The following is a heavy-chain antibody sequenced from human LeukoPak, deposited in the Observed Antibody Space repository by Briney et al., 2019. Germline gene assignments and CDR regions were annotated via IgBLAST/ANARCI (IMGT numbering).Heavy chain of an antibody. J-gene: IGHJ4*02. D-gene: IGHD5-18*01. CDR3: ARDQGYRYGYGDFDY. V-gene: IGHV1-69*13. Sequence: ASVKVSCKASGGTFRSYAISWVRQAPGQGLEWMGGIIPIFGTANYAQKFQDRVTITADESTSAAYMELSSLRSEDTAVYYCARDQGYRYGYGDFDYWGQGTLVTVSS. CDR1: GGTFRSYA. CDR2: IIPIFGTA.